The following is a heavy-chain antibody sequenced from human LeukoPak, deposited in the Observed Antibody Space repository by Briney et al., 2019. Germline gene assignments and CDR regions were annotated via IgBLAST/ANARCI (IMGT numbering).Heavy chain of an antibody. CDR3: AKDQAKYYYDSSGYYFGD. V-gene: IGHV3-48*04. Sequence: GGSLRLSCAASGFIFSSYSMNWVRQAPGKGLEWASYISSSGSTIYYADSVKGRFTISRDNAKNSLYLQMNSLRAEDTAVYYCAKDQAKYYYDSSGYYFGDWGQGTLVTVSS. CDR2: ISSSGSTI. D-gene: IGHD3-22*01. CDR1: GFIFSSYS. J-gene: IGHJ4*02.